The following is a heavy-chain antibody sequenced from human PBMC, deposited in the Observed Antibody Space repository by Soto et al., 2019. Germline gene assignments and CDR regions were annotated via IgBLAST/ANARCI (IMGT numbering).Heavy chain of an antibody. CDR1: GFTVSNNY. Sequence: PGGSLRLSCAASGFTVSNNYMTWIRQAPGKGLEWVSVIYCGESTVYADSVKGRFTISRDSSQNTVYLQMNSLSDEETAVYYCARGDSGSIYVSWGQGTLVTVSS. J-gene: IGHJ5*02. CDR3: ARGDSGSIYVS. D-gene: IGHD1-26*01. CDR2: IYCGEST. V-gene: IGHV3-66*01.